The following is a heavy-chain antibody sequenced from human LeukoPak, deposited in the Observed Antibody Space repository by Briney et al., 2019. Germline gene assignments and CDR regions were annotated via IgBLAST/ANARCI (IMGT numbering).Heavy chain of an antibody. D-gene: IGHD3-10*01. CDR2: ISSSSSYI. V-gene: IGHV3-21*01. CDR1: GFTFSNYA. Sequence: PGGSLRLSCAASGFTFSNYAMNWVRQAPGKGLEWVSSISSSSSYIYYADSVKGRFTISRHNAKNSLYLQMNSLRAEDTAVYYCARGEVHYYGSGSDYWGQGTLVTVSS. J-gene: IGHJ4*02. CDR3: ARGEVHYYGSGSDY.